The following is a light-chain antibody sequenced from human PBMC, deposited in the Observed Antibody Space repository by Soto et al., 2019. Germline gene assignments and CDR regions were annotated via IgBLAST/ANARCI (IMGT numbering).Light chain of an antibody. Sequence: QSALTQPPSASGSPGQSVTISCTGTSSDVGGYKFVSWYQQHPGKAPKLLIYEVSKRPSGVPDRFAGSKSGNTASLTVSGLQAADEADSYCSPYAGYYERVFGGGTKLTVL. CDR2: EVS. CDR3: SPYAGYYERV. V-gene: IGLV2-8*01. J-gene: IGLJ3*02. CDR1: SSDVGGYKF.